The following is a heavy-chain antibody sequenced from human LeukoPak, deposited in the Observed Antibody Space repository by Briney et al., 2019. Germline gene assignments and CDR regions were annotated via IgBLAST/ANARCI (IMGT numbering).Heavy chain of an antibody. Sequence: PSQTLSLTCAISGGSVSSNSAAWNWIRQSPSRGLEWLGRTYYRSKWYNDYAVSVKSRITINPDTSKNQFSLQLNSVTPEDTAVYYCASGYCTNGVCPTYYFDYWGQGTLVTVSS. D-gene: IGHD2-8*01. V-gene: IGHV6-1*01. J-gene: IGHJ4*02. CDR3: ASGYCTNGVCPTYYFDY. CDR1: GGSVSSNSAA. CDR2: TYYRSKWYN.